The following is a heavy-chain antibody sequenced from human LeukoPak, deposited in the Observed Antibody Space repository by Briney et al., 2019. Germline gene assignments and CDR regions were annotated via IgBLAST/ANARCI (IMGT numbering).Heavy chain of an antibody. Sequence: SETLSLTCTVSGGSISSYYWSWIRQPPGKGLEWIGYIYYSGSTNYNPSLKSRVTISVDTSKNQFSLKLSSVTAADTAVYYRARLALLCSGGSCYSSGFDYWGQGTLVTVSS. V-gene: IGHV4-59*08. CDR1: GGSISSYY. CDR2: IYYSGST. D-gene: IGHD2-15*01. J-gene: IGHJ4*02. CDR3: ARLALLCSGGSCYSSGFDY.